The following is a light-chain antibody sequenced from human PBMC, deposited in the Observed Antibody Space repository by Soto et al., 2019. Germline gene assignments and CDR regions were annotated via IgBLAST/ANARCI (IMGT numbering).Light chain of an antibody. J-gene: IGKJ4*01. CDR1: QSISNS. CDR3: QQSQTAPLT. Sequence: DIQMTQSPSSLSASVGDRISITCRASQSISNSLNWYQQRPGKAPKLLIYLAFNLQSGVPSRFSGSGSGTDFTLTISSLQPEDYAIYDCQQSQTAPLTFGGGTKVEIK. CDR2: LAF. V-gene: IGKV1-39*01.